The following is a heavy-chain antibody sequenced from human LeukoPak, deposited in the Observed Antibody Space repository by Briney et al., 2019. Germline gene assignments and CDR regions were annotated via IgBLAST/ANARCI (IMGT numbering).Heavy chain of an antibody. Sequence: ASVKVSCKASGYTFTSYDINWVRQATGQGLEWMGWMNPNSGNTGYAQKFQGRVTMTRNTSISTAYMELSSLRSEDTAVYYCARPIYCSSTSCYNGMDVWGQGTTVTVSS. CDR1: GYTFTSYD. CDR2: MNPNSGNT. J-gene: IGHJ6*02. V-gene: IGHV1-8*01. D-gene: IGHD2-2*02. CDR3: ARPIYCSSTSCYNGMDV.